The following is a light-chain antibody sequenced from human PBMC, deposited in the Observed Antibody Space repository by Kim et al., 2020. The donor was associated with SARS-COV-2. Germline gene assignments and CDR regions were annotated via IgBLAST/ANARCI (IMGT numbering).Light chain of an antibody. CDR1: QNIHIY. J-gene: IGKJ2*01. CDR3: QQSYIPPDT. V-gene: IGKV1-39*01. CDR2: ATS. Sequence: DIQMTQSPSSLSASVGDRVTITCRASQNIHIYLNWYQQKPGKAPNLLIYATSTLESGVPSRFSGSRSGTTFTLTINSLRPEDFATYYCQQSYIPPDTFGQETKLEI.